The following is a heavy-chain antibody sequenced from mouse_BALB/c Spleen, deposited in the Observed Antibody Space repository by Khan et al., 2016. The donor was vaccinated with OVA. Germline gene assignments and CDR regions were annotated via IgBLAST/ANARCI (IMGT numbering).Heavy chain of an antibody. V-gene: IGHV9-3-1*01. Sequence: QIQLVQSGPELKKPGETVKISCKASGYTFTNYGMNWVKQAPGKGLKWMGWINTYSGKPIYANDFKGRFAFSLETSVSTAYLKVNNRKNEETATCSCARVRYSGSMDYWGQGTSVTVSS. CDR1: GYTFTNYG. CDR2: INTYSGKP. CDR3: ARVRYSGSMDY. J-gene: IGHJ4*01. D-gene: IGHD2-14*01.